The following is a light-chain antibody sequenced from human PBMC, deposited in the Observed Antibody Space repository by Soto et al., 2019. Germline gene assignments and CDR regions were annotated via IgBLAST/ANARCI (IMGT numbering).Light chain of an antibody. Sequence: DIQMTQSPSTLSASVGDRVTITCRASQSISSWLAWYQKKPGKAPKLLIYDAFSLESRVPSRFSGSGSGTEVTLTISGLRLDYCATYFCQQYNTSGDTFGQGTQLEIK. CDR3: QQYNTSGDT. J-gene: IGKJ2*01. V-gene: IGKV1-5*01. CDR2: DAF. CDR1: QSISSW.